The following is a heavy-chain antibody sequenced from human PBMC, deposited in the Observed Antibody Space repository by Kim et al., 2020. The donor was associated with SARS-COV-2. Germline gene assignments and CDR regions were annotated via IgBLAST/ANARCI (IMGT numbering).Heavy chain of an antibody. CDR1: GGSISSYY. J-gene: IGHJ3*02. CDR3: AREIAYYDSSGYYYYAFDI. Sequence: SETLSLTCTVSGGSISSYYWSWIRQPPGKGLEWIGYIYYSGSTNYNPSLKSRVTISVDTSKNQFSLKLSSVTAADTAVYYCAREIAYYDSSGYYYYAFDIWGQGTMVTFSS. V-gene: IGHV4-59*13. D-gene: IGHD3-22*01. CDR2: IYYSGST.